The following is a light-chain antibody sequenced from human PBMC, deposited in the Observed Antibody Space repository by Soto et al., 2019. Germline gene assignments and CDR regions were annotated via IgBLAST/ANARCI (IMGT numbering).Light chain of an antibody. CDR3: QLYDDWPLT. CDR1: QSVSTD. CDR2: GVS. J-gene: IGKJ4*01. Sequence: EIVMTQSPATLSVSPGEGATLSCRASQSVSTDLAWYQQKPGQTPRLLIHGVSTRATGTPARFSGSGSGTEFTLTISSLQSEDFAVYYCQLYDDWPLTFGGGTKVEIK. V-gene: IGKV3-15*01.